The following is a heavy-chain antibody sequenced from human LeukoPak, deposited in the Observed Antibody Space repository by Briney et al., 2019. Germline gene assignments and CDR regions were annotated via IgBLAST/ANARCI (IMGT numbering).Heavy chain of an antibody. CDR1: GGSISSGSYY. Sequence: SETLSLTCTVSGGSISSGSYYWSWIRQPAGKGLEWIGRIYTSGSTNYNPSLKSRVTISVDTSKNQFSLKLSSVTAADTAVYYCASRYYGSGSYHDPPWFDPWGQGTLVTVSS. J-gene: IGHJ5*02. V-gene: IGHV4-61*02. CDR2: IYTSGST. CDR3: ASRYYGSGSYHDPPWFDP. D-gene: IGHD3-10*01.